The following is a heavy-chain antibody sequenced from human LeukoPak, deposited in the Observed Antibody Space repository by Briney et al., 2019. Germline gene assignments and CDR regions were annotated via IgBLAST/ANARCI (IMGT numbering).Heavy chain of an antibody. V-gene: IGHV4-61*01. CDR1: GGSVSSGSYY. D-gene: IGHD2-2*01. CDR2: LYYSGST. CDR3: ASYCSSTSCYADFDY. Sequence: SETLSLTCTVSGGSVSSGSYYWRWIRQPPGKGLEWIGYLYYSGSTNYNPSLKSRVTISVDTSKNQFSLKLSSVTAADTAVYYCASYCSSTSCYADFDYWGQGTLVTVSS. J-gene: IGHJ4*02.